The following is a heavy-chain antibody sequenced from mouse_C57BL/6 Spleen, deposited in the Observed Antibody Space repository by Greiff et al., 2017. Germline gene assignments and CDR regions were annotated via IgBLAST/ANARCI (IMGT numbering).Heavy chain of an antibody. CDR1: GFTFSSYA. Sequence: EVQLQESGGGLVKPGGSLKLSCAASGFTFSSYAMSWVRQTPDKRLEWVATISDGGSYTYYPDNVKGQFTISRDNAKTNLYLQMSHLKSEDTAMYYCARDFPDYSTERGAMDYWGKGTSVTVSS. J-gene: IGHJ4*01. D-gene: IGHD2-5*01. CDR2: ISDGGSYT. CDR3: ARDFPDYSTERGAMDY. V-gene: IGHV5-4*01.